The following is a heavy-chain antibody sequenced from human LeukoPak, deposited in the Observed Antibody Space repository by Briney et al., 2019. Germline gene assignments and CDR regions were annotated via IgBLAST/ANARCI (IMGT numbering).Heavy chain of an antibody. J-gene: IGHJ6*02. CDR1: GFTFSSYA. CDR2: ISYDGSNK. CDR3: ARADGSGNYYYYGMDV. D-gene: IGHD3-10*01. V-gene: IGHV3-30-3*01. Sequence: GRSLRLSCAASGFTFSSYAMHWVRQAPGKGLEWVAVISYDGSNKYYADSVKGRFTISRDNSKNTLYLQMNSLRAEDTAVYYCARADGSGNYYYYGMDVRGQGTTVTVSS.